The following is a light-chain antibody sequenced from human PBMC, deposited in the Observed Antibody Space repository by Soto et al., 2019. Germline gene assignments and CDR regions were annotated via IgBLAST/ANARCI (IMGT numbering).Light chain of an antibody. CDR3: QQYNSYWT. Sequence: DIQMTQSPSSLSASVGDRVTITCRASQSISSYLNWYQQKPGKAPKLLIYAASSLQSGVPSRFSGSGSGTEFTLTISSLQHDDFATYYCQQYNSYWTFGQGTKVDIK. V-gene: IGKV1-39*01. J-gene: IGKJ1*01. CDR2: AAS. CDR1: QSISSY.